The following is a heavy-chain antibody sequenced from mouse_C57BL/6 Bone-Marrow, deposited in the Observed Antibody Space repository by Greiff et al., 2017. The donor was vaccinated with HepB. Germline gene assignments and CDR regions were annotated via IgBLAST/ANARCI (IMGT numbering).Heavy chain of an antibody. CDR2: ISNGGGST. Sequence: DVHLVESGGGLVQPGGSLKLSCAASGFTFSNYYMYWVRQTPEKRLEWVAYISNGGGSTYYPDTVKGRFPISRDTAKNTLYLHMRRRKSEDTAMYYCARRIYDGYSYYFDYWGQGTTLTVSS. CDR1: GFTFSNYY. J-gene: IGHJ2*01. V-gene: IGHV5-12*01. D-gene: IGHD2-3*01. CDR3: ARRIYDGYSYYFDY.